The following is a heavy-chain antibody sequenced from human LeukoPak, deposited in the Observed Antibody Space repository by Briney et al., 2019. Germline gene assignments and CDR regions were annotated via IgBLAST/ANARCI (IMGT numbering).Heavy chain of an antibody. Sequence: GGSLRLSCAASGFTLSSYWMHWVRQAPGKGLVWVSRIYNDGGRTNYADSVKGRFTISRDNAKNTLYLQMNSLRAEDTAVYYCARDLVVATGPDYWGQGTLVTVSP. V-gene: IGHV3-74*01. J-gene: IGHJ4*02. CDR2: IYNDGGRT. D-gene: IGHD5-12*01. CDR1: GFTLSSYW. CDR3: ARDLVVATGPDY.